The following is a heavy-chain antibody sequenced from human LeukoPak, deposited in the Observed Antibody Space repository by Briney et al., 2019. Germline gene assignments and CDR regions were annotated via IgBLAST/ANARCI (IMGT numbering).Heavy chain of an antibody. CDR3: ARLYYYGSGSYYNRYYSYYMDV. J-gene: IGHJ6*03. Sequence: PSETLSLTCAVYGGSFSGYYWSWIRQPPGKGLEWIGEINHSGSTNYNPSLKSRVTISVDTSKNQFSLKLSSVTAADTAVYYCARLYYYGSGSYYNRYYSYYMDVWGKGTTVTISS. CDR2: INHSGST. D-gene: IGHD3-10*01. V-gene: IGHV4-34*01. CDR1: GGSFSGYY.